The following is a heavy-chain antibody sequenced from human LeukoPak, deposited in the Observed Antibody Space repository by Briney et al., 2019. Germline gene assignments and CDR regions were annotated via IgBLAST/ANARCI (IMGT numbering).Heavy chain of an antibody. CDR1: GGIISSGAYY. D-gene: IGHD4/OR15-4a*01. CDR2: IFYSGGT. V-gene: IGHV4-31*03. CDR3: ARESNLPLGNWFDP. J-gene: IGHJ5*02. Sequence: SQTLSLTCTVSGGIISSGAYYWRWIRQRPGKGLEWIGYIFYSGGTDYNPSLKSRVTISVDTSNNQLSLKLNSVTAADTAIYFCARESNLPLGNWFDPWGQGTLVTVSS.